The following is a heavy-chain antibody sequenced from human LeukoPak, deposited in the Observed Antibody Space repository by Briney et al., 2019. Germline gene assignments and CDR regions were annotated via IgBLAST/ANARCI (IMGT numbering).Heavy chain of an antibody. CDR1: GFTFSDYY. Sequence: GGSLRLSCAASGFTFSDYYMAWIRQAPGEGLEWIAYIGSTGSTTFYADSVKGRITISRDNAKKSLFLQMNSLRVEDTATYYCARGSTWGEDDVFDLWGQGTMVTVSS. CDR2: IGSTGSTT. D-gene: IGHD7-27*01. CDR3: ARGSTWGEDDVFDL. V-gene: IGHV3-11*04. J-gene: IGHJ3*01.